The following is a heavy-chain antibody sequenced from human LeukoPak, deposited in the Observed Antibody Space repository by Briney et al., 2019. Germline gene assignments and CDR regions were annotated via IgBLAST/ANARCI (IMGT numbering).Heavy chain of an antibody. CDR1: GFTFSSYW. J-gene: IGHJ4*02. D-gene: IGHD1-26*01. CDR2: ISPSSGSI. CDR3: VTSKWELLGDH. V-gene: IGHV3-23*01. Sequence: GGSLRLSCAASGFTFSSYWMSWVRQSPGKGLEWVSAISPSSGSIYYAESVKGRFTISRDNSKNTLYLQMNSLRADDTAVYYCVTSKWELLGDHWGQGTLVTVSS.